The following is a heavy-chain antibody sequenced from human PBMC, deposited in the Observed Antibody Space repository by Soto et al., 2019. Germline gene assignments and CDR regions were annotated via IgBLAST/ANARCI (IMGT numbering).Heavy chain of an antibody. V-gene: IGHV3-23*01. Sequence: GGSLRLSCVASGFTVSTQGMSWVRQVTGKGLEWDSTFSGGGGNRYYGESGEGRCTLSRGEPKNTVYLDINSLRVEDTAVYYCAKDPPWTVRPLAMDVRGQGTTVTVSS. J-gene: IGHJ6*02. CDR2: FSGGGGNR. CDR1: GFTVSTQG. CDR3: AKDPPWTVRPLAMDV. D-gene: IGHD4-4*01.